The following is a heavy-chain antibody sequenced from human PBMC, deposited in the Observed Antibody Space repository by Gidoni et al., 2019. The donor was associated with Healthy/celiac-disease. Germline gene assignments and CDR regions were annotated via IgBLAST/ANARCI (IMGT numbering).Heavy chain of an antibody. V-gene: IGHV4-34*01. J-gene: IGHJ4*02. Sequence: QVQLQQWGAGLLKPSETLSLTCAVYGGSFSGYYWSWIRQPPGKGLEWIGEINHSGSTNYNPSLKSRVTISVDTSKNQFSLKLSSVTAADTAVYYCARRIQLWFPTNFDYWGQGTLVTVSS. CDR2: INHSGST. D-gene: IGHD5-18*01. CDR3: ARRIQLWFPTNFDY. CDR1: GGSFSGYY.